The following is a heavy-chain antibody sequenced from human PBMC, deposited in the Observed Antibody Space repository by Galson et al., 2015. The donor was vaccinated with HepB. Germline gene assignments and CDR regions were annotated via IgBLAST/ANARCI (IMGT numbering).Heavy chain of an antibody. Sequence: QSGAEVKKPGESLRISCKGSGYSFTSYWISWVRQMPGKGLEWMGRIDPSDSYTNYSPSFQGHVTISADKSISTAYLQWSSLKASDTAMYYCARHGVHERGYSGYGRMGFDYWGQGTLVTVSS. CDR3: ARHGVHERGYSGYGRMGFDY. CDR1: GYSFTSYW. D-gene: IGHD5-12*01. CDR2: IDPSDSYT. V-gene: IGHV5-10-1*01. J-gene: IGHJ4*02.